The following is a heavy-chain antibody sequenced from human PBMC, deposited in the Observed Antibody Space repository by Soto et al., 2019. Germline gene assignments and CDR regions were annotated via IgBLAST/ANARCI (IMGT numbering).Heavy chain of an antibody. CDR3: ARGYCSSTICYIWDNWFDP. Sequence: SETLSLTCTVSGGSISSYYWSWIRQPPGKGLEWIGYIYYSGRTNYNPSLKSRVTISVDTSKNQFSLKLSSVTAADTAVYYCARGYCSSTICYIWDNWFDPWGQGTLVXVS. D-gene: IGHD2-2*02. CDR1: GGSISSYY. J-gene: IGHJ5*02. CDR2: IYYSGRT. V-gene: IGHV4-59*01.